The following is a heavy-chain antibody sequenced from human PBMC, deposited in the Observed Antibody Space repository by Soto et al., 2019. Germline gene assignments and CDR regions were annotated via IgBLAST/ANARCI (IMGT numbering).Heavy chain of an antibody. CDR3: ARVRRGSGFTFDY. CDR2: IYYSGST. J-gene: IGHJ4*02. V-gene: IGHV4-31*03. CDR1: GGSISSGGYY. D-gene: IGHD6-19*01. Sequence: PSETLSLTCTVSGGSISSGGYYWSWIRQHPGKGLEWIGYIYYSGSTYYNPSLKSRVTISVDTSKNQFSLKLSSVTAADTAVYYCARVRRGSGFTFDYWGQGTLVTVSS.